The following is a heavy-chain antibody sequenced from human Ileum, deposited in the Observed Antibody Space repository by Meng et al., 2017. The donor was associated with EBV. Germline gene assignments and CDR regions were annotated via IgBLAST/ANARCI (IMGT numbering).Heavy chain of an antibody. CDR1: CGSISSSNSC. J-gene: IGHJ4*02. Sequence: QGSGPGMVEPSGTLSFTLSWLCGSISSSNSCWGWIRQPPGKGLEWIQSICYTDYTYYNPSLKSRVTISADKSKNQFSLRLNSLTAADTAVYYCAMGPDYAKTGYWGQGTLVTVSS. CDR3: AMGPDYAKTGY. D-gene: IGHD4-17*01. CDR2: ICYTDYT. V-gene: IGHV4-39*01.